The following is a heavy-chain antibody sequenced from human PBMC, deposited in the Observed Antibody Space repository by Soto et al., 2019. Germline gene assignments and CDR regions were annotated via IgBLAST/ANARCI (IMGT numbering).Heavy chain of an antibody. Sequence: ASLQVSFKASGYTFPTNGINWVRQAPGQGLEWMGWISAYNGDTNYAQDLQGRVTMTTDTFTTTAYMELRTLRSDDAAVYYCAREPLLTESGPGGFDSWGQGVLVTVSA. J-gene: IGHJ4*02. CDR3: AREPLLTESGPGGFDS. CDR2: ISAYNGDT. D-gene: IGHD3-10*01. V-gene: IGHV1-18*01. CDR1: GYTFPTNG.